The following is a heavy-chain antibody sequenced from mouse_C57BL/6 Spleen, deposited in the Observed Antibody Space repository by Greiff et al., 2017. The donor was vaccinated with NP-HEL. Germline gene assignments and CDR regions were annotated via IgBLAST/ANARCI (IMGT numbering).Heavy chain of an antibody. CDR1: GFNIKDYY. J-gene: IGHJ3*01. D-gene: IGHD1-1*01. Sequence: EVQLQQSGAELVRPGASVKLSCTASGFNIKDYYMHWVKQRPEQGLEWIGRIDPEDGDTEYAPKFQGKATMTADTSSNTAYLQLSSLTSEDTAVYYWTRYYGSSYWFAYWGQGTLVTVSA. CDR2: IDPEDGDT. CDR3: TRYYGSSYWFAY. V-gene: IGHV14-1*01.